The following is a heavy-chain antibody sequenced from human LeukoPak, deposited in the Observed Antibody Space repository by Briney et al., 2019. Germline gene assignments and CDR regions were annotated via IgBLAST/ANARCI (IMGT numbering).Heavy chain of an antibody. CDR1: GYTFTSYG. J-gene: IGHJ4*02. V-gene: IGHV1-18*01. CDR2: ISAYNGNT. Sequence: ASVKVSCKASGYTFTSYGISWVRRAPGQGLEWMGWISAYNGNTNYAQKLQGRVTMTTDTSTSTAYMELRSLRSDDTAVYYCARISLEELIVVVPAAMGLPDYWGQGTLVTVSS. D-gene: IGHD2-2*01. CDR3: ARISLEELIVVVPAAMGLPDY.